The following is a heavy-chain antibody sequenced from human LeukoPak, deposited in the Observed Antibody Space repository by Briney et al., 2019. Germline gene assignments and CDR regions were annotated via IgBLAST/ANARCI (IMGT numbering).Heavy chain of an antibody. CDR1: GGSISSYY. V-gene: IGHV4-59*01. Sequence: PSETLSLTCIVSGGSISSYYWSWIRQPPGKGLVWIGYIYHSGSTNYKPSLKSRVTISVDTSKNQFSLKLSSVTAADTAVYYCARDGGRLDSSSWYGPLDYWGQGTLVTVSS. D-gene: IGHD6-13*01. CDR2: IYHSGST. CDR3: ARDGGRLDSSSWYGPLDY. J-gene: IGHJ4*02.